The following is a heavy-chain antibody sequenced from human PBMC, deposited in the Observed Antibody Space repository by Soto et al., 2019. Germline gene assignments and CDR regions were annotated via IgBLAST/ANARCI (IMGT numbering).Heavy chain of an antibody. Sequence: SETLSLTCTVSRGSLSTYYWTWIRQPPGKGLEWIGYAHDSGYANYRPSLKSRVTISLDTSKNQISLNLNSVTAADTAVYYCSRVPPPGSCTLPWCQAILVTVSS. CDR2: AHDSGYA. CDR1: RGSLSTYY. D-gene: IGHD1-26*01. V-gene: IGHV4-59*12. J-gene: IGHJ5*02. CDR3: SRVPPPGSCTLP.